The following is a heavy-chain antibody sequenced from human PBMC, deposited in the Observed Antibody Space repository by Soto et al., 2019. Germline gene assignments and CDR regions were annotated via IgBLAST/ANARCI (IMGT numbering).Heavy chain of an antibody. D-gene: IGHD4-4*01. V-gene: IGHV1-46*04. J-gene: IGHJ4*02. CDR1: GYTFTNYY. CDR2: INPSVGST. Sequence: GVSVKVSCKASGYTFTNYYLHWVRQAPGQGLQWMGIINPSVGSTTYVQSLQGRATMTRDTSTSTVYMELSSLRSEDTALYYCARENYSNYFDYWGQGTLVTVSS. CDR3: ARENYSNYFDY.